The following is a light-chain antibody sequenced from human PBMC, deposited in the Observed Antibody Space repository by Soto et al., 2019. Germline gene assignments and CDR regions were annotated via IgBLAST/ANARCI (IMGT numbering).Light chain of an antibody. CDR3: QTWGTADLV. Sequence: QPVLTQSPSASASLGASVKLTCTLSSGHSSYAIAWHQQQPEKGPRYLVKLNSDGSHSKGDGIPDRFSGSSSGAERYLTISSLQSEDEADYYCQTWGTADLVFGGGTKLTVL. CDR2: LNSDGSH. J-gene: IGLJ2*01. V-gene: IGLV4-69*01. CDR1: SGHSSYA.